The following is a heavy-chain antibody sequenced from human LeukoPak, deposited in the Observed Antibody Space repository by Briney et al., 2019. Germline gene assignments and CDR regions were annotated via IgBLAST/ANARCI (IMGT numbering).Heavy chain of an antibody. V-gene: IGHV1-2*02. CDR2: INPNSGGT. J-gene: IGHJ4*02. CDR1: GYTFTGYY. Sequence: ASVKVSCKASGYTFTGYYMHWVRQAPGQGLEWMGWINPNSGGTNYAQKFQGRVTMTRDTSISTAYMEPSRLRSDDTAVYYCAGGYYDSSGYYSDYWGQGTLVTVSS. D-gene: IGHD3-22*01. CDR3: AGGYYDSSGYYSDY.